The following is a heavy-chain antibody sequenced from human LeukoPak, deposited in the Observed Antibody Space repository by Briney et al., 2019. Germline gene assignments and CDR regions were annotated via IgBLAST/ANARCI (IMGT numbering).Heavy chain of an antibody. CDR1: GFTFSTYW. D-gene: IGHD1-26*01. J-gene: IGHJ4*02. CDR2: INQDGSEK. Sequence: AGGSLRLSCAASGFTFSTYWMSWVRQTPGKGMELVATINQDGSEKYYVDSMKGRFTISRDNARNSLYLQINSLRAEDTAVFYCARDKEVGATLLDCWGQGTLVTVSS. CDR3: ARDKEVGATLLDC. V-gene: IGHV3-7*01.